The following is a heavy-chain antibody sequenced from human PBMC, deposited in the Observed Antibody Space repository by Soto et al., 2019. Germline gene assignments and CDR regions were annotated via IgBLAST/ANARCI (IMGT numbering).Heavy chain of an antibody. CDR3: AKVLIAARPGEYFQH. J-gene: IGHJ1*01. V-gene: IGHV3-23*01. Sequence: GGSLRLSCAASGFTFSSYAMSWVHQAPGKGLEWVSAISGSGGSTYYADSVKGRFTISRDNSKNTLYLQMNSLRAEDTAVYYCAKVLIAARPGEYFQHWGQGTLVTVSS. D-gene: IGHD6-6*01. CDR2: ISGSGGST. CDR1: GFTFSSYA.